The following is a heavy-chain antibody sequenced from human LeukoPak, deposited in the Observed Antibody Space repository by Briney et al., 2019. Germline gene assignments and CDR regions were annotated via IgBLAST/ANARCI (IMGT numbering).Heavy chain of an antibody. CDR2: ISQDGSEK. D-gene: IGHD1-26*01. Sequence: GGSLRLSCAASGFTFRNYWMSWVRQAPGKGLEWVANISQDGSEKYYVDSVKGRFTISRDNAKNSLYLQMNSLRAQDTALYYCASALIVGAVDAFDIWGQGTMVTVSS. CDR1: GFTFRNYW. CDR3: ASALIVGAVDAFDI. V-gene: IGHV3-7*03. J-gene: IGHJ3*02.